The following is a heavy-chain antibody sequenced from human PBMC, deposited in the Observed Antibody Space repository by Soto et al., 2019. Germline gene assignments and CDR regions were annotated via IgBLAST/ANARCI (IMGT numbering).Heavy chain of an antibody. CDR2: INYSGNT. J-gene: IGHJ1*01. CDR1: GGSISSRSYY. CDR3: ANYFYVTTKDFPR. V-gene: IGHV4-39*01. Sequence: QLQLQESGPGLVKPSETLSLTCTVSGGSISSRSYYWAWIRQPPGKGLEWIGSINYSGNTYYNPSHKSRVTITVAWSKALFSLKLSSVTAADTAVYYCANYFYVTTKDFPRWGQGTLVTVSP. D-gene: IGHD4-17*01.